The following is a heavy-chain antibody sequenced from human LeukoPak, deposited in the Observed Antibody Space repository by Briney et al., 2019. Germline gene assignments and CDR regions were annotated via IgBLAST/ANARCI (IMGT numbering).Heavy chain of an antibody. J-gene: IGHJ4*02. D-gene: IGHD2-8*02. V-gene: IGHV3-7*01. CDR3: ARDTDASLDY. Sequence: PGGSLRLSCAASGFTFTNSWMAWFRQAPGKGLEWVANIKQDGSRKHYMDSLKGRFTISRDNPKNSLYLQMNSLRADDTAIYYCARDTDASLDYWGQGLVVTVAS. CDR1: GFTFTNSW. CDR2: IKQDGSRK.